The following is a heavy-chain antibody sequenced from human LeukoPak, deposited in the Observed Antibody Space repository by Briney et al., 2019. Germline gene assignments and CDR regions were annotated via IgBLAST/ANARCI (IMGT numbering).Heavy chain of an antibody. J-gene: IGHJ4*02. CDR3: TPVMVEDRGF. CDR2: IKSNNDGGTT. Sequence: GGSLRLSCAASGFIFNKAWMNWVRQAPGKGPEWVGRIKSNNDGGTTDYASPVEGRFIISRDDSKNTIYLQMNSLIIDDTAIYYCTPVMVEDRGFWGQGTLVTVSS. V-gene: IGHV3-15*05. D-gene: IGHD2-21*01. CDR1: GFIFNKAW.